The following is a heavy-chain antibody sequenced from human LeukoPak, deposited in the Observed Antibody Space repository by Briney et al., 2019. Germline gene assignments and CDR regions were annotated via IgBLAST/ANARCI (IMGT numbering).Heavy chain of an antibody. D-gene: IGHD1-26*01. Sequence: TGGSLRLSCAASGFTVSSNYMSWVRQAPGKGLEWVSAISASGGSTYYADSVKGRFTISRDNSKNTLYLQMNSLRAEDTAVYYCAKIVGATAEDYWGQGTLVTVSS. V-gene: IGHV3-23*01. CDR1: GFTVSSNY. CDR3: AKIVGATAEDY. J-gene: IGHJ4*02. CDR2: ISASGGST.